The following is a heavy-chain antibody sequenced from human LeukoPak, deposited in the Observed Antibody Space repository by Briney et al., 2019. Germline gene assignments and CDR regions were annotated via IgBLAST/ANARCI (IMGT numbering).Heavy chain of an antibody. D-gene: IGHD6-19*01. V-gene: IGHV4-59*01. J-gene: IGHJ3*02. Sequence: SETLSLTCTVSGGSISSYYWSWIRQPPGKGLEWIGYIYYSGSTNYNPSLKSRATISVDTSKNQFSLKLSSVTAADTAVYYCARFIAVAGTLYAFDIWGQGTMVTVSS. CDR1: GGSISSYY. CDR3: ARFIAVAGTLYAFDI. CDR2: IYYSGST.